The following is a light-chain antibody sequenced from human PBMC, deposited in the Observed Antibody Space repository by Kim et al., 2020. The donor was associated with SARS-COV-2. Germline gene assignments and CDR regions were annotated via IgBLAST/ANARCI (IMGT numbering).Light chain of an antibody. Sequence: SSELTQPPSVSVAPGKTARITCGGNNIGTKSVHWYQQKPGQAPVLVIYYDSDRPSGIPERFSGSNSGNTATLTISGVEAGDEGDNSCPGWDSSSDYVVLG. J-gene: IGLJ2*01. V-gene: IGLV3-21*04. CDR2: YDS. CDR3: PGWDSSSDYVV. CDR1: NIGTKS.